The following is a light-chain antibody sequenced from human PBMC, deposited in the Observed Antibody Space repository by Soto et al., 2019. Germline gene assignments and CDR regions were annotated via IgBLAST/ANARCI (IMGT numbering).Light chain of an antibody. V-gene: IGKV3-20*01. CDR3: QQYDSSPPIT. Sequence: IGLTQSPGTLYLSSGERAALSCRASQSVTSSYLAWYQQKPGQAPRLVMYGASIRTSGIPDRFSGSGSGTDFTLTISGLEPEDFAVYYCQQYDSSPPITFGQGTRLEIK. CDR2: GAS. CDR1: QSVTSSY. J-gene: IGKJ5*01.